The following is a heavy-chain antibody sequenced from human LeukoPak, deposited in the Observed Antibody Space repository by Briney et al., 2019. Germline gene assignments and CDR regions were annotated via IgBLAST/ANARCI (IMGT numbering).Heavy chain of an antibody. CDR2: IYYSGST. D-gene: IGHD3-9*01. CDR3: ARQGDILTGQDAFDI. Sequence: PSETLSLTCTVSGGSISSYYWSWIRQPPGKGLEWIGYIYYSGSTNYNPSLKSRVTISVDTSKNQFSLKLSSVTAADTAVYYCARQGDILTGQDAFDIWGRGTMVTVSS. V-gene: IGHV4-59*08. J-gene: IGHJ3*02. CDR1: GGSISSYY.